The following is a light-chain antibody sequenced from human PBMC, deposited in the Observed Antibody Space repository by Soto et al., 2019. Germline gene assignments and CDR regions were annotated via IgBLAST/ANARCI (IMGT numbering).Light chain of an antibody. CDR2: DAS. CDR3: QQYSNWPLT. Sequence: ETVMTQSPATLSVSPGERATLSCRASRSVSSSLAWYQQKPGQAPRLLIYDASTRATDVPARFSGSGSGTEFTLTVSSLQSEDFAVYHCQQYSNWPLTFGGGTKV. J-gene: IGKJ4*01. V-gene: IGKV3-15*01. CDR1: RSVSSS.